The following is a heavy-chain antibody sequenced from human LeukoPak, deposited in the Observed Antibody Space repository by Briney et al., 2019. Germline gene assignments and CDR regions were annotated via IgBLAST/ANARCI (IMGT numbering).Heavy chain of an antibody. CDR1: GFTFSSYW. CDR3: ARRGGSSRWYLKYYFDY. V-gene: IGHV3-7*01. D-gene: IGHD6-13*01. CDR2: INQDGTEK. J-gene: IGHJ4*02. Sequence: GGSLRLSCAASGFTFSSYWMSWVRQAPGKGLEWVANINQDGTEKYYVDSVKGRFTISRDNTKNSLYLQMNSLRAEDTAVYYCARRGGSSRWYLKYYFDYWGQGTLVTVSS.